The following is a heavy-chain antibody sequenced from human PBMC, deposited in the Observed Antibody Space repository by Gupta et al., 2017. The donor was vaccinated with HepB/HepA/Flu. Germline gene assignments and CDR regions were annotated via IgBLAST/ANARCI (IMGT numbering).Heavy chain of an antibody. J-gene: IGHJ3*02. CDR3: ATRHSVTSAGEI. CDR2: MSYSGII. V-gene: IGHV4-39*01. CDR1: GGSISSTNYY. Sequence: QLQLQESGPGLVKPSETLSLTCSVSGGSISSTNYYWNWIRQPPGKGLEWIGSMSYSGIISYNPSLKSRVTISADRSKNQFFLNLPSVTAADTALYYCATRHSVTSAGEIWGQGTMVTVSS. D-gene: IGHD1-26*01.